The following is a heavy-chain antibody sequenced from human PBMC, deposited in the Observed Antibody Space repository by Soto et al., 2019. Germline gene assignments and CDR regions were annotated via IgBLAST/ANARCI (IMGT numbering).Heavy chain of an antibody. Sequence: EVQLVESGGGLVKPGGSLRLSCAASGFTFSSYSMNWVRQAPGKGLEWVSSISNSSSYIYYADSVKGRFTISRDNAKNSLYLQMNSLRAEDTAVYYCASLSAGITMDHINFDYWGQGTLVTVSS. V-gene: IGHV3-21*01. D-gene: IGHD3-10*01. CDR1: GFTFSSYS. J-gene: IGHJ4*02. CDR2: ISNSSSYI. CDR3: ASLSAGITMDHINFDY.